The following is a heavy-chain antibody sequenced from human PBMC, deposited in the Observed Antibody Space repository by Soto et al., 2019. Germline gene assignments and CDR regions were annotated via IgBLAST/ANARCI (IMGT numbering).Heavy chain of an antibody. CDR1: GYTFTSYD. CDR2: MNPIFGTV. CDR3: ARVHGDPSTDYFVY. J-gene: IGHJ4*02. D-gene: IGHD4-17*01. V-gene: IGHV1-69*13. Sequence: ASVKVSCKAFGYTFTSYDINWVRQATGQGLEWMGWMNPIFGTVNNAQKFQGRVTITADESTSTAYMGLSSLRSEDTSVYYCARVHGDPSTDYFVYWGQGTLVTVSS.